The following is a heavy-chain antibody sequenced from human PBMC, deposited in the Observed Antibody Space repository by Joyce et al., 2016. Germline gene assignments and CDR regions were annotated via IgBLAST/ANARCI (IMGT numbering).Heavy chain of an antibody. CDR2: IIWDGGST. D-gene: IGHD3-3*01. J-gene: IGHJ4*02. CDR1: GFTFDDYT. Sequence: EVQLVESGGVVVQPGGSLRLSCAASGFTFDDYTMHWVRQDPGKGLGWVSLIIWDGGSTYYADSVKGRFTISRDNSKNSLYLQMNRLRTEDTALYYCAKDRGGFGVVISSYLDYWGQGTLVTVSS. V-gene: IGHV3-43*01. CDR3: AKDRGGFGVVISSYLDY.